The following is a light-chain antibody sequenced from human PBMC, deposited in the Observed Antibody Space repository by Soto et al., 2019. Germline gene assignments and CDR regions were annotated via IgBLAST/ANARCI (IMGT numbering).Light chain of an antibody. CDR3: QQYSSSPLT. Sequence: EIVMTQSPATLSLSPGERATLSCRASQTIDNTLAWYQRKPGQAPRLLIYDASTRATGVPARFSGSGSGTDFALTISRLEPEDFAVYYCQQYSSSPLTFGGGTKVDIK. V-gene: IGKV3-15*01. CDR1: QTIDNT. CDR2: DAS. J-gene: IGKJ4*01.